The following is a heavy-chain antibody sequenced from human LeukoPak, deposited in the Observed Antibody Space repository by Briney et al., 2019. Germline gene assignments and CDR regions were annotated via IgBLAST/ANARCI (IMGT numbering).Heavy chain of an antibody. V-gene: IGHV1-69*05. CDR2: IIPIFGTA. CDR1: GGTFSSHA. CDR3: AGLTIFGVVSIDY. D-gene: IGHD3-3*01. Sequence: SVKVSCKASGGTFSSHAISWVRQAPGQGLEWMGRIIPIFGTANYAQKFQGRVTITTDESTSTAYMELSSLRSEDTAVYYCAGLTIFGVVSIDYWGQETLVTVSS. J-gene: IGHJ4*02.